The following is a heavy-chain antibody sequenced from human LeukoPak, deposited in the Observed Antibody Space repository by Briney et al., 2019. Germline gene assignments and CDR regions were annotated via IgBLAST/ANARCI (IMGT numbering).Heavy chain of an antibody. CDR2: ISYDGSNK. J-gene: IGHJ4*02. V-gene: IGHV3-30-3*01. CDR3: ARGDGYNYLGLDY. Sequence: GGSLRLSCAASGFTFSSYAMHWVRQAPGKGLGWVAVISYDGSNKYYADSVKGRFTISRDNSKNTLYLQMNSLRAEDTAVYYCARGDGYNYLGLDYWGQGTLVTVSS. D-gene: IGHD5-24*01. CDR1: GFTFSSYA.